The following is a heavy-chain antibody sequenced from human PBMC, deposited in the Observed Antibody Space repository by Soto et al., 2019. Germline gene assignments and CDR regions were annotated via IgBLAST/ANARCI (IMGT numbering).Heavy chain of an antibody. CDR3: AQIYGSGSWGWYFHS. V-gene: IGHV2-5*01. Sequence: QITLKESGPSLVKPAETLTLTCTFSGFSLTSTGVGVGWVRQPPEKAPEWLAVIFWNGDDHYSPSLKSRVTMTKDISKNQVVLTMTNMDTVDTATYFCAQIYGSGSWGWYFHSWGQGTLVTVSS. J-gene: IGHJ4*02. D-gene: IGHD1-26*01. CDR1: GFSLTSTGVG. CDR2: IFWNGDD.